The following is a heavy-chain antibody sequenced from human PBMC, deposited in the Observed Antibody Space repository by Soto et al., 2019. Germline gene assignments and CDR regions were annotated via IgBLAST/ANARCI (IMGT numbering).Heavy chain of an antibody. Sequence: TQSLTCTFSGFYIRSGGYYWSWIRQHPGKGLEWIGYIYYSGSTYYNPSLKSRVTISVDTSKNQFSLKLSSVTAADTAVYYCARAPNGPFDIWGQGTMVTVSS. V-gene: IGHV4-31*03. CDR1: GFYIRSGGYY. J-gene: IGHJ3*02. CDR3: ARAPNGPFDI. CDR2: IYYSGST.